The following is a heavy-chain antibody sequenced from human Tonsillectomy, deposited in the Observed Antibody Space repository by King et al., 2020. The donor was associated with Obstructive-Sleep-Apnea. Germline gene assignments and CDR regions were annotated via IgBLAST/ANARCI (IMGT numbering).Heavy chain of an antibody. J-gene: IGHJ4*02. CDR3: ARQHVDVGMVKSWCFDY. CDR1: GYRFTSYW. CDR2: IYPGDSDT. Sequence: QLVQSGAEVKKPGESLKISCKGSGYRFTSYWIGWVRQMPGKGLEWMGIIYPGDSDTRYSPSFQGQVTISADKSISTAYLQWSSLKASDTATYYCARQHVDVGMVKSWCFDYWGQGTLVTVSS. V-gene: IGHV5-51*01. D-gene: IGHD5-18*01.